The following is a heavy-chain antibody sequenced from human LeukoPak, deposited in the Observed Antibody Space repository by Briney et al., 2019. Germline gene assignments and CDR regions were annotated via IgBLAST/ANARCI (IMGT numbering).Heavy chain of an antibody. J-gene: IGHJ4*02. D-gene: IGHD5-18*01. CDR2: MYSSGTT. CDR3: ARDVGGYNYGYSLDC. CDR1: GGSISNYY. V-gene: IGHV4-4*07. Sequence: SETLSLTCTVSGGSISNYYWNWIRQPAGKGLEWIGRMYSSGTTSYNSSLKSRVTMSVDTSKNQFSLKLSSVTAADTAVYYCARDVGGYNYGYSLDCWGQGTLVSVSS.